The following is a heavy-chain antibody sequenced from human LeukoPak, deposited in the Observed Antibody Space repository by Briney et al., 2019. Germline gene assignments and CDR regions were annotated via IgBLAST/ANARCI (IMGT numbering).Heavy chain of an antibody. V-gene: IGHV4-39*07. J-gene: IGHJ4*02. CDR3: ATGGSGSTPLFDY. CDR1: GGSISSSSYY. Sequence: SETLSLTCTVSGGSISSSSYYWGWIRQPPGKGLEWIGSIYYSGSTYYNPSLKSRVTISVDTSKNQFSLKLSSVTAADTAVYYCATGGSGSTPLFDYWGQGTLVTVSS. D-gene: IGHD1-26*01. CDR2: IYYSGST.